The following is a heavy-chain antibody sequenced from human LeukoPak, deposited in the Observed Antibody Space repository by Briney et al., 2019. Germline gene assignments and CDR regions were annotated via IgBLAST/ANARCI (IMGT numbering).Heavy chain of an antibody. V-gene: IGHV1-2*02. D-gene: IGHD6-6*01. CDR2: INPNSGGT. J-gene: IGHJ6*03. Sequence: APVKVSCKASGYTFTGYYMHWVRQAPGQGLEWMGWINPNSGGTNYAQKFQGRVTMTRDTSISTAYMELSRLRSDDTAVYYCARLVRRQLVIYYYYYMDVWGKGTTVTVSS. CDR3: ARLVRRQLVIYYYYYMDV. CDR1: GYTFTGYY.